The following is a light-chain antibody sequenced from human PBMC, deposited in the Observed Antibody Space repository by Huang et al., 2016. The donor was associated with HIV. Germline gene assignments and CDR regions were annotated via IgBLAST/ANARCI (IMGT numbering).Light chain of an antibody. CDR2: GAS. CDR3: QQYGSSPGFT. V-gene: IGKV3-20*01. J-gene: IGKJ3*01. CDR1: QSVSSSY. Sequence: EIVLPQSPGTLSLSPGERATLACRASQSVSSSYLAWYQQKPGPAPRLLIYGASGRATGIPDRFRGSGSGTDFTLTISRLEPEDFAVYYCQQYGSSPGFTFGPGTKVDIK.